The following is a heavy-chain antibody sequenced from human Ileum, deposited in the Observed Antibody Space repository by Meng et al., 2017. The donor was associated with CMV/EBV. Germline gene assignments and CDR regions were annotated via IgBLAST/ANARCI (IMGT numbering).Heavy chain of an antibody. J-gene: IGHJ4*02. D-gene: IGHD7-27*01. Sequence: LGASGTGMNTPGRSVKVSCKASGDIFTGYYMHWFRQAPGQGLEWMGQIRLNSGDTHYAQKFQGRVTMTRDMSIITAYMELSSLMSDDTAVYYCARENWVYDYWGQGTLVTVSS. V-gene: IGHV1-2*06. CDR1: GDIFTGYY. CDR2: IRLNSGDT. CDR3: ARENWVYDY.